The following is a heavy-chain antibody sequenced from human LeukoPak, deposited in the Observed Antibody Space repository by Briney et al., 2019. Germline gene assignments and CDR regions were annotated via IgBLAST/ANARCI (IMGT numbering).Heavy chain of an antibody. CDR1: GFTFDDYA. V-gene: IGHV3-9*01. CDR3: AKDISGIVGATLYYFDY. D-gene: IGHD1-26*01. Sequence: GRSLRLSCAASGFTFDDYAMHWVRQAPGKGLGWVSGISWNSGSIGYADSVKGRFTISRDNAKNSLYLQMNSLRAEDTALYYCAKDISGIVGATLYYFDYWGQGTLVTVSS. CDR2: ISWNSGSI. J-gene: IGHJ4*02.